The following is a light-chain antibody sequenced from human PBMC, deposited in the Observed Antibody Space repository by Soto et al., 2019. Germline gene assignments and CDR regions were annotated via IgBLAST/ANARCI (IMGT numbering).Light chain of an antibody. CDR3: QSYDSSLSGWV. V-gene: IGLV1-40*01. CDR2: GNS. J-gene: IGLJ3*02. Sequence: QSVLTQPPSVSGAPGQRVTISCTGSSSNIGAGYDVHWYQQLPGTAPKLLIYGNSNRPSGVPDRFSGSKSGTSASLAITGLQAEDEADYYGQSYDSSLSGWVFGGGTKGTVL. CDR1: SSNIGAGYD.